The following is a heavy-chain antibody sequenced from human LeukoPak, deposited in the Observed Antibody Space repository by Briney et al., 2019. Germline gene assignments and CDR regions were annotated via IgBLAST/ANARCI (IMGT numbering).Heavy chain of an antibody. CDR1: GFTFSSYW. CDR2: INSDGSST. J-gene: IGHJ3*02. CDR3: AREGRARDGLGLTAYAFDI. Sequence: AGGSLRLSCAASGFTFSSYWMHWVRQAPGKGLVWVSRINSDGSSTSYADSVKGRFTISRDNAKNTLYLQMNSLRAEDTAVYYCAREGRARDGLGLTAYAFDIWGQGTMVTVSS. D-gene: IGHD5-24*01. V-gene: IGHV3-74*01.